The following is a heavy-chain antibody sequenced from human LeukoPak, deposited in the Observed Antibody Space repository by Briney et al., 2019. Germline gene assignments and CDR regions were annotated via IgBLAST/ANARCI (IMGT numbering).Heavy chain of an antibody. CDR3: ARVPRHDILTGGVLRGFDY. Sequence: ASVKVSCKASGYTFTSYYMHWVRQAPGQGLEWMGIINPSGGSTSYAQKFQGRVTMTRDMSTSTVYMELSSLRSEDTAVYYCARVPRHDILTGGVLRGFDYWGQGTLVTVSS. D-gene: IGHD3-9*01. CDR2: INPSGGST. V-gene: IGHV1-46*01. CDR1: GYTFTSYY. J-gene: IGHJ4*02.